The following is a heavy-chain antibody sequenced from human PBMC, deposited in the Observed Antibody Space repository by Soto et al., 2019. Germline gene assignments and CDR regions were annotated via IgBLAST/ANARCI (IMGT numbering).Heavy chain of an antibody. J-gene: IGHJ4*02. CDR2: IWYDGSNK. D-gene: IGHD1-7*01. CDR1: GFTFSSYG. Sequence: GGSLRLSCAASGFTFSSYGMHWVRQAPGKGLEWVAVIWYDGSNKYYADSVKGRFTISRDNSKNTLYLQMNSLRAEDTAVYYCARELELRVFDYWGQGTLGTVSS. V-gene: IGHV3-33*01. CDR3: ARELELRVFDY.